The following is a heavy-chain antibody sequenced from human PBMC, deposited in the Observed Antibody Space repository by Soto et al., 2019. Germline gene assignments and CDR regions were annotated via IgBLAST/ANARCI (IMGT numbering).Heavy chain of an antibody. Sequence: QIPLVQSGAEVKTPGASVEVSCKASGYTFTTYGINWVRQAPGQGLAWMGWVSAYSGDTQYAQTVQGRVTMTTDTSTSTAYVELRSLRTDDTAVYYCARNIDWSVGWFELWGQGTLVTVSS. J-gene: IGHJ5*02. V-gene: IGHV1-18*04. D-gene: IGHD3-9*01. CDR3: ARNIDWSVGWFEL. CDR2: VSAYSGDT. CDR1: GYTFTTYG.